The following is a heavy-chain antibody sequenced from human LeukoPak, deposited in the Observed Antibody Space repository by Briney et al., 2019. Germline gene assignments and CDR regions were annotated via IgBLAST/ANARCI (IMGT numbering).Heavy chain of an antibody. Sequence: GGSLRLSCAASGCTFSSYSMNWVRQAPGTGQEWVSSISSSSSYIYYADSVKGRFTISRDNAKNSLYLQMNSLRAEDTAVYYCARVTAVAGYDCWGQGTLVTVSS. V-gene: IGHV3-21*01. CDR2: ISSSSSYI. D-gene: IGHD6-19*01. CDR1: GCTFSSYS. CDR3: ARVTAVAGYDC. J-gene: IGHJ4*02.